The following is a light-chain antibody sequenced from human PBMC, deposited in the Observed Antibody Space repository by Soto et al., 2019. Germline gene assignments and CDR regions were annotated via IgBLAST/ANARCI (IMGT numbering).Light chain of an antibody. J-gene: IGLJ3*02. V-gene: IGLV1-51*01. CDR2: DNS. Sequence: QAVLTQPPSVSAAPGQKVTISGSGSSSNIGTNYVSWYQQLPGRAPKLVIFDNSKRPSGIPDRFSGSKSGSSATLVVTGLQTGDEADYYCGTWDSDLSAEVFGGGTKLTVL. CDR1: SSNIGTNY. CDR3: GTWDSDLSAEV.